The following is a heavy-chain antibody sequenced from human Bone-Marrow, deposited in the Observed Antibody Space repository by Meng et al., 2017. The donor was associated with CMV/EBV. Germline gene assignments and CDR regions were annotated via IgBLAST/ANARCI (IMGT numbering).Heavy chain of an antibody. V-gene: IGHV1-8*03. J-gene: IGHJ5*02. CDR2: MNANSGNT. CDR3: ARVTAGATSWFDP. Sequence: ASVKVSCKASGYTFTTYDINWVRQAPGQGLEWMGWMNANSGNTGYAQKFQGRVTITRNTSISTAYMELSSLRSEDTAVYYCARVTAGATSWFDPWGQGTLVTVSS. D-gene: IGHD1-26*01. CDR1: GYTFTTYD.